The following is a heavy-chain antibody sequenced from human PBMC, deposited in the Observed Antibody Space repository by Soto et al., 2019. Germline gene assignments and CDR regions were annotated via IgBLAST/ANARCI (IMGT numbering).Heavy chain of an antibody. V-gene: IGHV5-51*01. CDR1: VYSFTSYW. Sequence: PGESLKISFKGSVYSFTSYWIGWVRQMPGKGLEWMGIIYTGDSDTRYSPSFQGRVSISADKSITTAYLQVNSLRDADTAVYYCAKSAGSGWSYVEDWGQGTLVTVSS. D-gene: IGHD6-19*01. CDR2: IYTGDSDT. CDR3: AKSAGSGWSYVED. J-gene: IGHJ4*02.